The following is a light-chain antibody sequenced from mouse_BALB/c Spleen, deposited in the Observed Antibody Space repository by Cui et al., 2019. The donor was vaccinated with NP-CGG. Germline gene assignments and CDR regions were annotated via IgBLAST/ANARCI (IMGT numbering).Light chain of an antibody. CDR3: ALWYSNHWV. V-gene: IGLV1*01. Sequence: QAVVTQESALTTSPGETVTLTCRSSTGAFTTINYANWVQEKPDHLFTGLIGGTNNRAPGVPARFSGSLIGDKAALTITGTQTEDEAIYFCALWYSNHWVFGGGTKLTVL. J-gene: IGLJ1*01. CDR2: GTN. CDR1: TGAFTTINY.